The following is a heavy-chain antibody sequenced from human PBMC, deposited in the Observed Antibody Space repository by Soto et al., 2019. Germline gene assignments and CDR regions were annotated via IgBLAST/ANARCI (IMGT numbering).Heavy chain of an antibody. CDR3: AKGDNLGPKTGYAFDP. J-gene: IGHJ5*02. V-gene: IGHV6-1*01. CDR1: GDSVSSNTAS. D-gene: IGHD5-12*01. CDR2: TYFRSKWYN. Sequence: SQTLSLTCVISGDSVSSNTASWNWIRQSPSRGLEWLGRTYFRSKWYNDYAVSVKSRIIINPDTSNNQFPLQLNSVTPEDTAVYFCAKGDNLGPKTGYAFDPWGQGIMVTVSS.